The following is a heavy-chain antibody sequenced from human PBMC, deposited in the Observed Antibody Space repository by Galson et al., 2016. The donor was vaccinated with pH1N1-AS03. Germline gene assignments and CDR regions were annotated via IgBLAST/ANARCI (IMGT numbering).Heavy chain of an antibody. Sequence: SLRLSCAASGFTFSYYGMHWVRQAPGKGLEWVASIRNEGSNEHYADSVKGRFTISRDNSKNTLHLQMNSLTPEDTAVYYCAKDQGGSGRPGYWGQGTLVTVSS. CDR1: GFTFSYYG. V-gene: IGHV3-30*02. CDR2: IRNEGSNE. D-gene: IGHD3-10*01. CDR3: AKDQGGSGRPGY. J-gene: IGHJ4*02.